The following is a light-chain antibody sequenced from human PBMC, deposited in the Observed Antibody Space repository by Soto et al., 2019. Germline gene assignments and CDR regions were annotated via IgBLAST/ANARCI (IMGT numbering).Light chain of an antibody. J-gene: IGKJ1*01. Sequence: EIVMTQSPATLSVSPGERATLSCRASQSVSSNLAWYQQKPGQAPRLLIYGASTRAIGIPARFSGSGSGTESTLTISSLQSEDFAVYYCQQYNNWPPTWTFGQGTKVDIK. CDR1: QSVSSN. V-gene: IGKV3-15*01. CDR3: QQYNNWPPTWT. CDR2: GAS.